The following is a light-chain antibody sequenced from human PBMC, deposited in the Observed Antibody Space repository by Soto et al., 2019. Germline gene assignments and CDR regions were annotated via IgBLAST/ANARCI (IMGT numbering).Light chain of an antibody. CDR3: CSFAGSFTYV. CDR2: DVT. Sequence: QSALTQPLSVSGSPGQSVTISCTGTSSDVGGYNYVSWYQQHPGRAPKLMIYDVTKRPSGVPDRFSGSKSGNTASLTISGLQAEDEADYYCCSFAGSFTYVFGTGTKATVL. CDR1: SSDVGGYNY. J-gene: IGLJ1*01. V-gene: IGLV2-11*01.